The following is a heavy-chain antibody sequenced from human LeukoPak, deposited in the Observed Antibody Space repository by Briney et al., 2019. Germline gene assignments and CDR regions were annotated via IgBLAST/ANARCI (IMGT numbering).Heavy chain of an antibody. D-gene: IGHD2-2*01. CDR3: VIWEHQMLYMDYYYYHIDV. J-gene: IGHJ6*03. CDR2: IIPIFGTA. Sequence: SVKVSCKASGGTFSSYAISWARQAPGQGLEWMGGIIPIFGTANYAQKFQGRVTITTDESTSTAYMELSSLRSEDTALYYCVIWEHQMLYMDYYYYHIDVWGKGTTVTVSS. V-gene: IGHV1-69*05. CDR1: GGTFSSYA.